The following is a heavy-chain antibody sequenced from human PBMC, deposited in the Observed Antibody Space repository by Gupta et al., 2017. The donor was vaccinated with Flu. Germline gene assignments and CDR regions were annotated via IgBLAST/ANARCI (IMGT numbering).Heavy chain of an antibody. CDR1: GGTFSSYA. CDR2: IIPIFGTA. Sequence: QVQLVQSGAEVKKPGSSVKVSCKASGGTFSSYAISWVRQAPGQGLEWMGGIIPIFGTANYAQKFQGRVTITADKSTSTAYMELSSLRSEDTAVYYCARDNTVSDPLVIPYYYGMDVWGQGTTVTVSS. CDR3: ARDNTVSDPLVIPYYYGMDV. D-gene: IGHD3-9*01. J-gene: IGHJ6*02. V-gene: IGHV1-69*06.